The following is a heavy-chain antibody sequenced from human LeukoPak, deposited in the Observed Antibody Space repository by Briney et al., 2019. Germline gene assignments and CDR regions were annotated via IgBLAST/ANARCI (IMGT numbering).Heavy chain of an antibody. CDR1: GGSISSYY. D-gene: IGHD6-13*01. Sequence: SETLSLTCTVSGGSISSYYWSWIRQPPGKGLEWIGYIYYSGSTNYNPSLKSRVTISVDTSKNQFSLKLSSVTAADTAVYYCARQGGYSSSPDFWGQGTLVTVSS. J-gene: IGHJ4*02. CDR2: IYYSGST. V-gene: IGHV4-59*08. CDR3: ARQGGYSSSPDF.